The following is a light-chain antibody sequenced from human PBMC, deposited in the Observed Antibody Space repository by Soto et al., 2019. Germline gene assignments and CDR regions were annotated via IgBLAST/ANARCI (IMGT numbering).Light chain of an antibody. CDR2: YDN. CDR3: AAWDDSLNGRV. J-gene: IGLJ1*01. Sequence: QSALTQPPSASGTPGQRVTIPCSGSNSNIGSNTVNWYQQLPGTAPKLLIYYDNLRPSGVPDRISGSKSGTSASLAISGLQSDDEADYYCAAWDDSLNGRVFGTGTKVNVL. CDR1: NSNIGSNT. V-gene: IGLV1-44*01.